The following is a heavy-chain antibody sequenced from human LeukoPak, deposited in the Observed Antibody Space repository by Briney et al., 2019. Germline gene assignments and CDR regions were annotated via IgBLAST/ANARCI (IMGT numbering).Heavy chain of an antibody. V-gene: IGHV1-8*01. D-gene: IGHD3-22*01. Sequence: PGASVKVSCKAPGYTFTSYEINWVRQATGQGLEWMGWMNPNSGNTGYAQKFQGRVTMTRNTSISTAYMELSSLRSEDTAVYYCARSLTYYYDSSGYKGHYAFDIWGQGTMVTVSS. CDR1: GYTFTSYE. CDR3: ARSLTYYYDSSGYKGHYAFDI. CDR2: MNPNSGNT. J-gene: IGHJ3*02.